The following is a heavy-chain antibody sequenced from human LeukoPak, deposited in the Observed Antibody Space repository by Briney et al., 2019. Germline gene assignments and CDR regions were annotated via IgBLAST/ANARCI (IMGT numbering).Heavy chain of an antibody. J-gene: IGHJ4*02. Sequence: SETLSLTCTVSGGSISSSSYYWGWIRQPLGKGLDWIGSIYYSGSTYYNLSLKSRVTISVDTSKNQFSLKLSSVTAADTAVYYCASLCSSTSCYWGADYWGQGTLVTVSS. CDR3: ASLCSSTSCYWGADY. V-gene: IGHV4-39*01. CDR2: IYYSGST. D-gene: IGHD2-2*01. CDR1: GGSISSSSYY.